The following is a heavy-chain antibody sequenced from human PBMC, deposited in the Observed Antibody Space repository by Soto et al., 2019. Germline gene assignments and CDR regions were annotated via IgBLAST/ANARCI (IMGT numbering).Heavy chain of an antibody. CDR3: TRRSSGSYYRPGDFDY. CDR1: GFTFSGSA. CDR2: IRSKANSHAT. Sequence: GGSLRLSCAASGFTFSGSAMHWVRQASGKGLEWVGRIRSKANSHATAYAASVKGRFTISRDDSKNTAYLQMNSLKTEDTAVYYCTRRSSGSYYRPGDFDYWGQGTLVTVSS. D-gene: IGHD1-26*01. J-gene: IGHJ4*02. V-gene: IGHV3-73*01.